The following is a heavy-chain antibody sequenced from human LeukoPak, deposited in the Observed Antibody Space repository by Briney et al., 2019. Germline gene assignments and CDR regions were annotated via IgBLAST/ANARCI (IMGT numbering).Heavy chain of an antibody. J-gene: IGHJ4*02. CDR1: GGSIISYY. CDR3: ARGRVSPGYFDY. Sequence: SETLSLTCTVSGGSIISYYWSWIRQPPGKGLEWIGYIYYSGSTNYNPSLKSRVTISVDTSKNQFSLKLSSVTAADTAVYYCARGRVSPGYFDYWGQGTLVTVSP. V-gene: IGHV4-59*12. CDR2: IYYSGST.